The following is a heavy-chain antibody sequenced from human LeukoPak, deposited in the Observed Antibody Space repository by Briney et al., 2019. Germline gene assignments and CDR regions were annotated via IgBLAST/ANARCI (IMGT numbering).Heavy chain of an antibody. CDR3: ARGVVASTFYYYMDV. V-gene: IGHV1-2*02. Sequence: GASVKVPYKPSGYTFTGYYIQWVRQAPGQGLEWMGWINPNSGGTNYAQKFQGRVTMTRDTSIGTAYMDLSRLKSDDTAVYYCARGVVASTFYYYMDVWGKGTTVTVSS. D-gene: IGHD2-15*01. CDR1: GYTFTGYY. J-gene: IGHJ6*03. CDR2: INPNSGGT.